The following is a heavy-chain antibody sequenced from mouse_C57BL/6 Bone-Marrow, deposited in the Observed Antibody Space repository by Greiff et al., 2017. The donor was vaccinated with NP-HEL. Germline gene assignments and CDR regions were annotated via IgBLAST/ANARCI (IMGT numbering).Heavy chain of an antibody. D-gene: IGHD2-12*01. CDR1: GFTFSDYG. J-gene: IGHJ4*01. Sequence: DVMLVESGGGLVKPRGSLKLSCAASGFTFSDYGMHWVCQAPEKGLEWVAYISSGSSTIYYADTVKGRFTISRDNAKNTLFLQMTSLRSEDTAMYYCARRYRGLYYYAMDYWGQGTSVTGSS. CDR3: ARRYRGLYYYAMDY. CDR2: ISSGSSTI. V-gene: IGHV5-17*01.